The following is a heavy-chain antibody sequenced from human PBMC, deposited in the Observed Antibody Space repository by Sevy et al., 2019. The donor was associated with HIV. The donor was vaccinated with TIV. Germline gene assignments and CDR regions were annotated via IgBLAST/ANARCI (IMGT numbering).Heavy chain of an antibody. D-gene: IGHD6-6*01. CDR2: IYYSGST. CDR3: ARAVAARPPYYYGMDV. CDR1: GGSISSYC. Sequence: SETLSLTCTVSGGSISSYCWSWIRQPPGKGLEWIGYIYYSGSTNYNPSLKSRVTISVDTSKNQFSLKLSSVTAADTAVYYCARAVAARPPYYYGMDVWGQGTTVTVSS. J-gene: IGHJ6*02. V-gene: IGHV4-59*01.